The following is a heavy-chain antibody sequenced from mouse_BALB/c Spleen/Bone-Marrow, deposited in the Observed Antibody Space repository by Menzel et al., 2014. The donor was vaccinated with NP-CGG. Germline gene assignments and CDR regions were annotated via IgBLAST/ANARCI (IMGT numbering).Heavy chain of an antibody. D-gene: IGHD2-10*02. J-gene: IGHJ4*01. CDR3: ARGIFLYGNFLLDY. CDR1: GFNIKDTY. Sequence: EVMLVESGAELVKPGASVKLSCTASGFNIKDTYMHWVKQRPEQGLEWIGRIDPANGNTKYDPKFQGKATITADTSSNTAYLQLSSLTSEDTAVYYCARGIFLYGNFLLDYWVKEPQSPSPQ. V-gene: IGHV14-3*02. CDR2: IDPANGNT.